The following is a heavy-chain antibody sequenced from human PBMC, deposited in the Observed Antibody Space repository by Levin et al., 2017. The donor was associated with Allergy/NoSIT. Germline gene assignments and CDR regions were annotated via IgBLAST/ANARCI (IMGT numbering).Heavy chain of an antibody. Sequence: ESLKISCAVYGGSFSGYYWSWIRQPPGKGLEWIGEINHSGSTNYNPSLKSRVTISVDTSKNQFSLKLSSVTAADTAVYYCARIRGYCSGGSCYREFDYWGQGTLVTVSS. J-gene: IGHJ4*02. CDR2: INHSGST. D-gene: IGHD2-15*01. V-gene: IGHV4-34*01. CDR3: ARIRGYCSGGSCYREFDY. CDR1: GGSFSGYY.